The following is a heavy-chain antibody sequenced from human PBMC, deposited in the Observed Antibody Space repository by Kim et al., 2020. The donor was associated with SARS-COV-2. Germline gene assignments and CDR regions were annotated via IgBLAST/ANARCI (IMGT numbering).Heavy chain of an antibody. CDR1: GFTFSNAW. CDR2: IKSKTDGGTT. J-gene: IGHJ4*02. D-gene: IGHD3-10*01. V-gene: IGHV3-15*01. Sequence: GGSLRLSCAASGFTFSNAWMSWVRQAPGKGLEWVGRIKSKTDGGTTDYAAPVKGRFTISRDDSKNTLYLQMNSLKTEDTAVYYCTTDVTMVRGVTYYFDYWGQGTLVTVSS. CDR3: TTDVTMVRGVTYYFDY.